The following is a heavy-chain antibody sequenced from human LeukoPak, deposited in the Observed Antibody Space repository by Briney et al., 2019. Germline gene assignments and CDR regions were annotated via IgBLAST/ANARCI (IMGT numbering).Heavy chain of an antibody. CDR1: GFTVSSNY. D-gene: IGHD3-9*01. Sequence: GGSLRLSCAASGFTVSSNYMSWVRQAPGKGLEWVSVIYSGGSTYYADSVKGRFTISRDNSKNTLYLQMNSLRAEDTAVYYCARGSSYYDISGYYFDYWGQGTLVTVSS. J-gene: IGHJ4*02. CDR2: IYSGGST. CDR3: ARGSSYYDISGYYFDY. V-gene: IGHV3-53*01.